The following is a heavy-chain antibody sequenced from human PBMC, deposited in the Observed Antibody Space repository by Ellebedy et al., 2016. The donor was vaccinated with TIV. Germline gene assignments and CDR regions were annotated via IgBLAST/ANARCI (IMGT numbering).Heavy chain of an antibody. CDR1: GFTFGNYA. D-gene: IGHD6-19*01. Sequence: GESLKISCAASGFTFGNYATNWVRQAPGKGPEWVSVISGSGGVTYYADSVKGRVTISRDTLKNTVYLQMNSLRADDTATYYCAKASTGGIAVSPFDWGQGTLVTVSS. CDR3: AKASTGGIAVSPFD. J-gene: IGHJ4*02. CDR2: ISGSGGVT. V-gene: IGHV3-23*01.